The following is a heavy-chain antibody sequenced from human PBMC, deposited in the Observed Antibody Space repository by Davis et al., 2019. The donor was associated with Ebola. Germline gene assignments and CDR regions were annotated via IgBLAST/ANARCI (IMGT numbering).Heavy chain of an antibody. CDR1: GFTFSNYA. V-gene: IGHV3-64*01. Sequence: GESLKISCAASGFTFSNYAMHWVRQAPGKGLEYVSAISSNGGSTYHANSVKGRFTISRDNSKNTLYLQMNSLRAEDTAIYYCARVTSGYWGQGTLVTVSS. J-gene: IGHJ4*02. CDR2: ISSNGGST. CDR3: ARVTSGY.